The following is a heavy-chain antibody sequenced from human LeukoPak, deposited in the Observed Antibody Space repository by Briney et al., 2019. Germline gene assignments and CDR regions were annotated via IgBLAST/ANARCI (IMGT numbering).Heavy chain of an antibody. J-gene: IGHJ6*02. CDR2: INHSGST. Sequence: SETLSLTCAVYGGSFSGYYWSWIRQPPGKGLEWIGEINHSGSTNYNPSLKSRVTISVDTSKNQFSLKLSSVTAADTAVYYCARVRQDYDFWSGYYYGMDVWGQGTTVTVSS. D-gene: IGHD3-3*01. CDR1: GGSFSGYY. CDR3: ARVRQDYDFWSGYYYGMDV. V-gene: IGHV4-34*01.